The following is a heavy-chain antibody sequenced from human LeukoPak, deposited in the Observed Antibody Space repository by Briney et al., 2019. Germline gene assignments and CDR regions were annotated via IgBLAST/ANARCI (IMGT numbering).Heavy chain of an antibody. D-gene: IGHD2-2*01. CDR1: GFTFSSYW. V-gene: IGHV3-7*01. Sequence: GGSLRLSCAASGFTFSSYWMSWVRQAPGKGLEWVANIKQDGSEKYYVDSVKGRFTIYRDNAKNSLYLQMNSLRAEDTAVYYCARERGVGAFDIWGQGTMVTVSS. CDR3: ARERGVGAFDI. CDR2: IKQDGSEK. J-gene: IGHJ3*02.